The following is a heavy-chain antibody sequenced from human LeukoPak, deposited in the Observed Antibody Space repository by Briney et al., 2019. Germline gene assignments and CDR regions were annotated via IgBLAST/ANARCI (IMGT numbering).Heavy chain of an antibody. CDR2: ISSSGSTI. Sequence: GGSLRLSCAASGFTFSSYEMNWVRQAPGKGLEWVSYISSSGSTIYYADSVKGRFTISRDNAKNSLYLQMNSLRAEDTALYYCAVWGGGGFDFWGQGTMVTVSS. CDR3: AVWGGGGFDF. CDR1: GFTFSSYE. D-gene: IGHD3-16*01. V-gene: IGHV3-48*03. J-gene: IGHJ3*01.